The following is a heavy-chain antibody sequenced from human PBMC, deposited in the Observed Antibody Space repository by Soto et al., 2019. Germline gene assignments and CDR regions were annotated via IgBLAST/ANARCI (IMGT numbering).Heavy chain of an antibody. V-gene: IGHV3-48*01. CDR3: ARDLVTTVTTFFYYYYYVDV. CDR2: ISSSSSTI. CDR1: GFTFSSYS. Sequence: HPGGSLRLSCAASGFTFSSYSMNWVRQAPGKGLEWVSYISSSSSTIYYADSVKGRFTISRDNAKNSLYLQMNSLRAEDTAVYYCARDLVTTVTTFFYYYYYVDVWGKGSRGTVSS. D-gene: IGHD4-17*01. J-gene: IGHJ6*03.